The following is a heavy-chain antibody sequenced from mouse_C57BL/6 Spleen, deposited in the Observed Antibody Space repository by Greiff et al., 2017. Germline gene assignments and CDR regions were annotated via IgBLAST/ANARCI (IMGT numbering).Heavy chain of an antibody. CDR3: ARARSYAMDY. Sequence: VQLQQPGAELVMPGASVKLSCKASGYTFTSYWMHWVKQRPGQGLEWIGEIDPSDSYTNYNQKFKGKSTLTVDKSSSTAYMQLSSLTSEDSAVXYCARARSYAMDYWGQGTSVTVSS. CDR1: GYTFTSYW. V-gene: IGHV1-69*01. J-gene: IGHJ4*01. CDR2: IDPSDSYT.